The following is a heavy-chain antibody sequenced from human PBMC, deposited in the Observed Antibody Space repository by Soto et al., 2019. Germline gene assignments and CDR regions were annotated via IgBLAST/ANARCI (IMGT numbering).Heavy chain of an antibody. CDR2: IKQDGSEK. J-gene: IGHJ4*02. CDR1: GFTFSSYW. Sequence: GGSLRLSCAASGFTFSSYWMSWVRQATGKGLEWVANIKQDGSEKYYVDSVKGRFTISRDNAKNSLYLQMNSLRAEDTAVYYCARSTYSSGWYYFDYWGQGTLVTVSS. V-gene: IGHV3-7*01. CDR3: ARSTYSSGWYYFDY. D-gene: IGHD6-19*01.